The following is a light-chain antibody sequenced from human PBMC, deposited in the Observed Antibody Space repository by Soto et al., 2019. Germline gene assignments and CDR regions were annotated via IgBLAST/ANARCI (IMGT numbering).Light chain of an antibody. CDR2: GAS. V-gene: IGKV3-20*01. CDR1: QSLRSTS. J-gene: IGKJ5*01. Sequence: TLSLCPGDRTTLSGRAIQSLRSTSLAWYQQKPGQAPRLLMYGASNRATGISDKFSGGGSGTDFTLTISRLVPADFAVCYCQHYSAFPPIPFGQGTRLEIK. CDR3: QHYSAFPPIP.